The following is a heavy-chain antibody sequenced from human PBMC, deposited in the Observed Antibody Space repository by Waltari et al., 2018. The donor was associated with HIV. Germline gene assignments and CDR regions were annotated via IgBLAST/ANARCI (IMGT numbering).Heavy chain of an antibody. J-gene: IGHJ2*01. CDR2: IKYDGSSA. Sequence: EVQLVESGGGLVQPGGSLRLSCAATGFIFSSYWMHCVRQVPGKGLVWVSRIKYDGSSATYADSVKGRFTISRDNAKKTLYLQMNSLRAEDTAVYYCARVEVVISSPWYWYFDLWGRGTLVTVSS. CDR3: ARVEVVISSPWYWYFDL. V-gene: IGHV3-74*01. D-gene: IGHD3-3*01. CDR1: GFIFSSYW.